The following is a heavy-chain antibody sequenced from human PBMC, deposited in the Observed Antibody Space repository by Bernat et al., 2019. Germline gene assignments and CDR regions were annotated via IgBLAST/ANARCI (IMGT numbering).Heavy chain of an antibody. Sequence: QVQLVQSGAEVKKPGSSVKVSCKASGGTFSSYAISWVRQAPGQGLEWMGRIIPILGIANYAQQFQGRVTITAVKSTSTAYMELSSLRSEDTAVYYCARDLHYYDGSVGSHDAFDIWGQGTMVTVSS. D-gene: IGHD3-22*01. CDR3: ARDLHYYDGSVGSHDAFDI. J-gene: IGHJ3*02. V-gene: IGHV1-69*04. CDR1: GGTFSSYA. CDR2: IIPILGIA.